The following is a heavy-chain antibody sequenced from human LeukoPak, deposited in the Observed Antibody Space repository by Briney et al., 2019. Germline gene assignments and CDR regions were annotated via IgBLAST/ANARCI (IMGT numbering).Heavy chain of an antibody. CDR1: GGSISSSSYY. J-gene: IGHJ4*02. Sequence: PSETLSLTCPVSGGSISSSSYYWGWIRHPPGKGLDGSGSIYYSVSTFYNPSLKSRVTTSVDTSKNQFPLKLSSVTAADTAVYYCASPGIAAAGFDYWGQGTLVTVSS. V-gene: IGHV4-39*01. D-gene: IGHD6-13*01. CDR3: ASPGIAAAGFDY. CDR2: IYYSVST.